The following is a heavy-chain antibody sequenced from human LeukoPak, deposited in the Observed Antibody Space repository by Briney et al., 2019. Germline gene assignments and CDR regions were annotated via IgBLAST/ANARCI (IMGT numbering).Heavy chain of an antibody. CDR3: ARGDEYSSSSGDY. CDR2: ISSSSSYI. J-gene: IGHJ4*02. Sequence: GGSLRLPCAASGFTFSSYSMIWVRQAPGKGLEWVSSISSSSSYIYYADSVKGRFTISRDNAKNSLYLQMNSLRAEDTAVYYCARGDEYSSSSGDYWGQGTLVTVSS. D-gene: IGHD6-6*01. CDR1: GFTFSSYS. V-gene: IGHV3-21*01.